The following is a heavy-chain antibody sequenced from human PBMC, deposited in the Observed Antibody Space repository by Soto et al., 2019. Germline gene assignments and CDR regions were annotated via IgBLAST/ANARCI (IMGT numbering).Heavy chain of an antibody. CDR1: GDSINGYH. J-gene: IGHJ4*02. V-gene: IGHV4-59*12. D-gene: IGHD5-12*01. CDR3: AGGGGYDSFDF. Sequence: SETLSITCTVCGDSINGYHWSWIRQSPGKRLAWIGYIYYSWSTNYNPSLRSRVNMSVDTPKNQCSLSLSSMTTADKAVYYCAGGGGYDSFDFWGQGIQVTVSS. CDR2: IYYSWST.